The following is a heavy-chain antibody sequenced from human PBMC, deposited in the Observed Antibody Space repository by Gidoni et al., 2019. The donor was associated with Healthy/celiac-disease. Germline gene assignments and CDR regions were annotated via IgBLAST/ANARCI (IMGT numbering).Heavy chain of an antibody. V-gene: IGHV3-21*01. CDR3: ARSIYCSGGSCYFSELWYYMDV. CDR2: ISSSSSYI. J-gene: IGHJ6*03. CDR1: GFTFSIYA. Sequence: EVQLVESGGGLVKPGGSLRLSCAASGFTFSIYAMTWVRQAPGKGLEWVSSISSSSSYIYYADSVKGRFTISRDNAKNSLYLQMNSLRAEDTAVYYCARSIYCSGGSCYFSELWYYMDVWGKGTTVTVSS. D-gene: IGHD2-15*01.